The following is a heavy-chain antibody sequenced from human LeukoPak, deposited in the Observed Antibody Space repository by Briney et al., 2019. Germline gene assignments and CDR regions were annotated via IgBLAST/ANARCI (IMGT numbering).Heavy chain of an antibody. V-gene: IGHV4-38-2*01. CDR3: ARGRGDYSDY. J-gene: IGHJ4*02. D-gene: IGHD3-10*01. CDR2: IYHSGST. CDR1: GYSISSGYY. Sequence: SETLSLTCAVSGYSISSGYYWGWIRQPPGKGLEWIGSIYHSGSTYYNPSLKSRVTISVDTSKNQFSLKLSSVTAADTDVYYCARGRGDYSDYWGQGTLVTVSS.